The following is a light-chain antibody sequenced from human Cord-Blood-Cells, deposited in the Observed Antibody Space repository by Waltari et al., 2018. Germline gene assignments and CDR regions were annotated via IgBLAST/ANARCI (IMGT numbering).Light chain of an antibody. CDR2: RNT. V-gene: IGLV1-47*01. J-gene: IGLJ3*02. CDR1: SSNIGSNY. Sequence: QSVLTQPPSASGTPGQRVTISCSGSSSNIGSNYVYWYQQLPGTAPKLLIYRNTQRPSGVPDRFSGSKSGTSASLAISGLRSEDEADYYWAAWDDSLSGWVFGGGTKLTVL. CDR3: AAWDDSLSGWV.